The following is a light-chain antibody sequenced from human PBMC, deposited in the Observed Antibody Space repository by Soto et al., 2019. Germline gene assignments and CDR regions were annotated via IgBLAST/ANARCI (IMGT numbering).Light chain of an antibody. Sequence: EVLMTQSPDTLYVSPGERVTLSCRASQSVSDNLAWYQQKPSQGPRLLVYRASTRTLGIPARFSGSESGTEFTLTISSLQSEDFAVYYCQQYNSWPITFGQGTRLEIK. CDR2: RAS. CDR3: QQYNSWPIT. J-gene: IGKJ5*01. V-gene: IGKV3-15*01. CDR1: QSVSDN.